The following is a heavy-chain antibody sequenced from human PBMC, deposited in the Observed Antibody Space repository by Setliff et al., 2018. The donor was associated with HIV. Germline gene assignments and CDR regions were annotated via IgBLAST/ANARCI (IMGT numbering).Heavy chain of an antibody. CDR3: ASPASGGSSGQYHY. V-gene: IGHV4-39*01. CDR2: IHYNGRA. D-gene: IGHD6-19*01. Sequence: PSETLSLTCTVSGDSITSNDDYWGWIRQPPGKGLEWIGIIHYNGRAYYDPSLKSRVTISVDTSKDQFSLKLSSVTAADTAVYYCASPASGGSSGQYHYWGQGTLVTVSS. J-gene: IGHJ4*02. CDR1: GDSITSNDDY.